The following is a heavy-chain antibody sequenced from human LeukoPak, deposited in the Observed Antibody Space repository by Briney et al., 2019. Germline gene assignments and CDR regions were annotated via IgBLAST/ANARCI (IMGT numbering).Heavy chain of an antibody. V-gene: IGHV4-38-2*02. CDR1: GYSISSGYY. CDR3: ARDLMEDYYGSGRGAFDI. CDR2: IYHSGST. Sequence: SETLSLTCTVSGYSISSGYYWGWIRQPPGKGLEWIGSIYHSGSTYYNPSLKSRVTISVDTSKNQFSLKLSSVTAADTAVYYCARDLMEDYYGSGRGAFDIWGQGTMVTVSS. J-gene: IGHJ3*02. D-gene: IGHD3-10*01.